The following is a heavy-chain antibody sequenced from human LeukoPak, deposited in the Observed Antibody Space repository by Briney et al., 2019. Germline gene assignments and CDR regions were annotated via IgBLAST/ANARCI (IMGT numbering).Heavy chain of an antibody. J-gene: IGHJ4*02. CDR3: ASQPGYYDSSGLG. V-gene: IGHV1-69*13. D-gene: IGHD3-22*01. Sequence: SVKVSCKASGGTFSSYAISWVRQAPGQGLEWMGGIIPTFGTANYAQEFQGRVTITADESTSTAYMELSSLRSEDTAVYYCASQPGYYDSSGLGWGQGTLVTVSS. CDR2: IIPTFGTA. CDR1: GGTFSSYA.